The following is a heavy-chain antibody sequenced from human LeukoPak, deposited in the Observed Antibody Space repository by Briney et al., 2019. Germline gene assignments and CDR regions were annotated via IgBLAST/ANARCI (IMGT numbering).Heavy chain of an antibody. D-gene: IGHD4-4*01. CDR3: ARRDTTAHNWFDP. CDR2: IYYSGST. CDR1: GGSISSSSYY. J-gene: IGHJ5*02. V-gene: IGHV4-39*01. Sequence: SETLSLTCTVSGGSISSSSYYWGWIRQPPGTGLEWIGSIYYSGSTYYNPSLKSRVTISVDTSKNQFSLKLSSVTAADTAVYYCARRDTTAHNWFDPWGQGTLVTVSS.